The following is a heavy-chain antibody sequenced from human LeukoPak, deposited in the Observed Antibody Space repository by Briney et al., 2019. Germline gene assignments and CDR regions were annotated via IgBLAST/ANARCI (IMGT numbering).Heavy chain of an antibody. Sequence: PSETLSLTCTVSDGSISSSSYYWGWIRQPPGKGLEWIGSISYSGSTYYNPSLKSRVTISVDTSKNQFSLKLSSVTATDTAVYYCARSIIWFGESLPEPWFDPWGQGTLVTVSS. V-gene: IGHV4-39*01. CDR3: ARSIIWFGESLPEPWFDP. CDR1: DGSISSSSYY. J-gene: IGHJ5*02. CDR2: ISYSGST. D-gene: IGHD3-10*01.